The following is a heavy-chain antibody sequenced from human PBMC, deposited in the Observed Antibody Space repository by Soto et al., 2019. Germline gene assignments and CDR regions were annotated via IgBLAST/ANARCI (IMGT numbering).Heavy chain of an antibody. J-gene: IGHJ6*02. Sequence: PGGSLRLSCAASGFIFSGSAIHWVRQASGKGLESVGRIRSRANNFATSSAASVKGRFTFSRDDSKNTAYLQMNTLKPEDTAVYYCARGQGAAIGDYYYHGMDVWGQGTTVTVSS. V-gene: IGHV3-73*01. CDR3: ARGQGAAIGDYYYHGMDV. CDR1: GFIFSGSA. D-gene: IGHD2-2*02. CDR2: IRSRANNFAT.